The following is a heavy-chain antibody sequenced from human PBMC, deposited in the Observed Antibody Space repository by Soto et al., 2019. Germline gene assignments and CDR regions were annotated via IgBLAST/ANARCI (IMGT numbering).Heavy chain of an antibody. CDR3: AGGLVGVSAFDI. D-gene: IGHD2-21*01. CDR2: IKQDGSEK. V-gene: IGHV3-7*04. J-gene: IGHJ3*02. Sequence: GESLKISCAASGFTFSSYWMSWVRQAPGKGLEWVANIKQDGSEKYYVDSVKGRFTISRDNAKNSLYLQMNSLRAEDTAVYYCAGGLVGVSAFDIWGQGTMVTVSS. CDR1: GFTFSSYW.